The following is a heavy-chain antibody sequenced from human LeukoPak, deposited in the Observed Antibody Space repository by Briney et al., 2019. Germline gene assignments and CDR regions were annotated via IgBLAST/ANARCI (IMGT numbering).Heavy chain of an antibody. V-gene: IGHV3-30*03. CDR2: ISYDGSNK. J-gene: IGHJ4*02. CDR3: AHLPWHYGDYVVGDY. Sequence: PGRSLRLSCAASGFTFSSYGMHWVRQAPGKGLEWGAVISYDGSNKYYADSVKGRFTISRDNSKNTLYLQMNSLRAEDTAVYYCAHLPWHYGDYVVGDYWGQGTLVTVSS. D-gene: IGHD4-17*01. CDR1: GFTFSSYG.